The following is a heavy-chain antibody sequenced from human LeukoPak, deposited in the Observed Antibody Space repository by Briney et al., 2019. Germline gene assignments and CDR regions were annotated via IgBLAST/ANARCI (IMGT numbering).Heavy chain of an antibody. Sequence: GGSLRLSCAASGFTFSNYAMSWVRQAPGKGLEWVSAITGSGGNTYYADSVKGRFTISRDNSKNTVFLQMNSLRAEDAAVYYCAKWGDYDVLTGYYVSDYWGQGTLVTVSS. CDR3: AKWGDYDVLTGYYVSDY. D-gene: IGHD3-9*01. V-gene: IGHV3-23*01. J-gene: IGHJ4*02. CDR2: ITGSGGNT. CDR1: GFTFSNYA.